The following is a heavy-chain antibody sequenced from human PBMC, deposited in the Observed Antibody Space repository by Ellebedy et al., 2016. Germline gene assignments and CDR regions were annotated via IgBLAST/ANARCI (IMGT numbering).Heavy chain of an antibody. Sequence: SETLSLTCAVYGGSFSGYYWSWIRQPPGKGLEWIGEINHSGSTNYNPSLKSRVTISVDTSKNQFSLKLSSVTAADTAVYYCARDEYEGSSWYCAWGQGTLVTVSS. V-gene: IGHV4-34*01. CDR2: INHSGST. J-gene: IGHJ4*02. CDR1: GGSFSGYY. D-gene: IGHD6-13*01. CDR3: ARDEYEGSSWYCA.